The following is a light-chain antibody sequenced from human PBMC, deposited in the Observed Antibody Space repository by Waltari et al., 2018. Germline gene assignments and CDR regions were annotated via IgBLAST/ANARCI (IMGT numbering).Light chain of an antibody. CDR2: DAS. J-gene: IGKJ2*01. V-gene: IGKV3-11*01. Sequence: IVLTQSPATLSLSPGERATLPCRASQGISSFLAWYQQKPGQAPRLLVYDASNRATGTPARFSGSGSGADFTLTISSLQAADVAVYYCQQCYSTPYTFGQGTKLEIK. CDR3: QQCYSTPYT. CDR1: QGISSF.